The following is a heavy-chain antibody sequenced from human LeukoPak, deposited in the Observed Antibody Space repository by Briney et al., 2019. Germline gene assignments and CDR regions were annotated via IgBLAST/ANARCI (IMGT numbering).Heavy chain of an antibody. CDR3: ARDRLYCSSTSCYTWYYYGMDV. CDR2: IYSGGST. CDR1: GFTVSSNY. Sequence: TGGSLRLSCAASGFTVSSNYMSWVRQAPGKGLEWVSVIYSGGSTYYADSVKGRFTISRDNSKNTLYLQMNSLRAEDTAVYYCARDRLYCSSTSCYTWYYYGMDVWAKGPRSPSP. J-gene: IGHJ6*02. D-gene: IGHD2-2*02. V-gene: IGHV3-66*01.